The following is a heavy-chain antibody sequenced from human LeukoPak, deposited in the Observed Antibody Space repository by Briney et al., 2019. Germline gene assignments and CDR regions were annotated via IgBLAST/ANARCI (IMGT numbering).Heavy chain of an antibody. CDR2: IYYSGST. V-gene: IGHV4-61*01. CDR1: GYSISSTYY. CDR3: ARAYCSGGSCYSSRGMFDP. J-gene: IGHJ5*02. Sequence: SETLSLTCTVSGYSISSTYYWSWIRQPPGKGLEWIGYIYYSGSTNYNPSLKSRVTISLDTSKNQFSLKLSSVTAADTAVYYCARAYCSGGSCYSSRGMFDPWGQGTLVTVSS. D-gene: IGHD2-15*01.